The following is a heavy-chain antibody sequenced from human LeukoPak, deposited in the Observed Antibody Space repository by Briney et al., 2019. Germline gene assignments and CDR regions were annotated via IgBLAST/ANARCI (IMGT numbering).Heavy chain of an antibody. CDR1: GFTFSSYA. D-gene: IGHD3-3*01. J-gene: IGHJ6*03. V-gene: IGHV3-23*01. CDR2: ISGSGGTT. CDR3: AKERIYDFPFYYYMDV. Sequence: GGSLRLSCAASGFTFSSYAMSWVRQAPGKGLEWVSAISGSGGTTYYADSVKGRFTISRDNSKNTLYLQMSSLRAEDTAVYYCAKERIYDFPFYYYMDVWGKGTTVTVSS.